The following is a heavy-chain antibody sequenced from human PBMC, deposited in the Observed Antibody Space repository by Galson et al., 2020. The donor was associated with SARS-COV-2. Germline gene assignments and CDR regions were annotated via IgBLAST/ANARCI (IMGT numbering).Heavy chain of an antibody. J-gene: IGHJ4*02. Sequence: GESLKISCAASGFTFNTYGMHWVRQAPGKGLEWVAIISNDGSNKHYVDSVKGRFTISRDNSKNTLYLEVNSLRTEDTAVYYCAKAVDAMGYYVYHWGQGTLVTVSS. CDR3: AKAVDAMGYYVYH. D-gene: IGHD2-15*01. CDR2: ISNDGSNK. V-gene: IGHV3-30*18. CDR1: GFTFNTYG.